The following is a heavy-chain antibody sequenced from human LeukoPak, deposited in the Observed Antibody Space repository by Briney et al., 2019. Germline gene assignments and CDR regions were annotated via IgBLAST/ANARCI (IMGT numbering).Heavy chain of an antibody. D-gene: IGHD2/OR15-2a*01. V-gene: IGHV3-23*01. CDR3: ARDDAPDGGFLDC. CDR1: GFTFRNYA. Sequence: GGSLRLSCAVSGFTFRNYAMSWVRQAPGKALEWVSRVDGGGSTSYADSVKGRFSISRDISKSTLYLQMNSLRGEDTAVYYCARDDAPDGGFLDCWGQGTLVTVSS. J-gene: IGHJ4*02. CDR2: VDGGGST.